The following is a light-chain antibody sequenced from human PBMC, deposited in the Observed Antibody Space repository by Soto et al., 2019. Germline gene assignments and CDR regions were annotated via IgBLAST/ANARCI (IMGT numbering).Light chain of an antibody. J-gene: IGKJ4*01. CDR2: AAS. CDR3: LQHNSYRLT. CDR1: QGIRND. V-gene: IGKV1-17*01. Sequence: DIQMTQSPSSLSASVGDRVTITCRASQGIRNDVGWYQQKPGKAPKRLIYAASSLQSGVPSRFSGSGSGTEFTLTISSLQPEDFATYYCLQHNSYRLTFGGGTQVQIK.